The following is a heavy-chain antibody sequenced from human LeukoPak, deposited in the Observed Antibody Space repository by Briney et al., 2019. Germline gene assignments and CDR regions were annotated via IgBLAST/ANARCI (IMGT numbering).Heavy chain of an antibody. CDR2: INHSGST. D-gene: IGHD3-16*01. Sequence: PSETLSLTCAVYGGSFSGYYWSWIRQPPGKGLEWIGEINHSGSTNYNPSLKSRVTISVDTSKNQFSLKLSSVTAADTAVYYCASDMGAWAFGIWGQGTMVTVSS. CDR1: GGSFSGYY. CDR3: ASDMGAWAFGI. V-gene: IGHV4-34*01. J-gene: IGHJ3*02.